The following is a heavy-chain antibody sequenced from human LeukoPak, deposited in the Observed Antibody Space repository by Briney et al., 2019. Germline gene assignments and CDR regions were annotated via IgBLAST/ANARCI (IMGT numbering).Heavy chain of an antibody. V-gene: IGHV4-59*11. CDR3: ARTTGYSSGWTNPGDFDY. CDR2: IYYTGGI. D-gene: IGHD6-19*01. Sequence: PSETLSLTCTVSDGSISSHYWSWIRQSPGKGLEWMAYIYYTGGIDYNPSLKSRVTISADTSKNQISLRLTSVTAADTAVYYCARTTGYSSGWTNPGDFDYWGQGTLVTVSS. J-gene: IGHJ4*02. CDR1: DGSISSHY.